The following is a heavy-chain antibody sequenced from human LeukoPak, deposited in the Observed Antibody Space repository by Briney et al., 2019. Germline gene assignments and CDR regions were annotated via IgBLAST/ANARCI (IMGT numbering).Heavy chain of an antibody. J-gene: IGHJ6*03. V-gene: IGHV4-4*07. CDR3: ARVGSGSPYYYYYMDV. Sequence: PSETLSLTCTVSGGSISSYYWSWIRQPAGKGLEWIGRIYTSGSTNYNPSLKSRVTMSVDTSKNQFSLKLSSVTAADTAVYYCARVGSGSPYYYYYMDVWGKGTTVTISS. D-gene: IGHD3-10*01. CDR1: GGSISSYY. CDR2: IYTSGST.